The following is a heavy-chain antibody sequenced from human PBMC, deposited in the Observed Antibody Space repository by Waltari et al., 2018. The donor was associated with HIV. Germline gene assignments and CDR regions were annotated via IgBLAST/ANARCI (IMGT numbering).Heavy chain of an antibody. Sequence: QVQLVQSGAEMKEPGASVKVSCKDSGYIFTRYDMNWVRQVSGQGPEWMGWVNPNSGNTGYAQNFQGRVTMTMNTPTSTAYMELSNLKSEDTAVYYCARSLACPDCYSEMDSWGQGTLITVSS. CDR2: VNPNSGNT. CDR1: GYIFTRYD. CDR3: ARSLACPDCYSEMDS. D-gene: IGHD2-21*02. V-gene: IGHV1-8*01. J-gene: IGHJ4*02.